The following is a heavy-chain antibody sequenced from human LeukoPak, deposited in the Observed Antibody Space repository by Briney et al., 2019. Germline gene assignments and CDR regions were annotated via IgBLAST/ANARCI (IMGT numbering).Heavy chain of an antibody. D-gene: IGHD6-19*01. J-gene: IGHJ4*02. CDR1: GYTFTGYY. V-gene: IGHV1-2*02. CDR2: INPNSGGT. CDR3: ARSPSYPVAGIKGDDY. Sequence: ASVKVSCKASGYTFTGYYMHWVRQAPGQGLEWMGWINPNSGGTSYAQKFQGRVTMTRDTSISTAYMELSRLRSDDTAVYYCARSPSYPVAGIKGDDYWGQGTLVTVSS.